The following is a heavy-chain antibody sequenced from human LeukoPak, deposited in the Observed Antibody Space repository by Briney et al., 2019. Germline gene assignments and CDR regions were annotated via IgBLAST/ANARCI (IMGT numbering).Heavy chain of an antibody. CDR1: GFTFSSYV. D-gene: IGHD6-13*01. CDR2: IWSDGSTK. J-gene: IGHJ6*02. CDR3: ARGQPPSYYDMDV. V-gene: IGHV3-33*08. Sequence: GGSLRLSCAASGFTFSSYVMHWVRQAPGKGLEWVAVIWSDGSTKYYADSVKGRFTISRDNSKNTLYLQMNSLRAEDTAVYYCARGQPPSYYDMDVWGQGTTVTVSS.